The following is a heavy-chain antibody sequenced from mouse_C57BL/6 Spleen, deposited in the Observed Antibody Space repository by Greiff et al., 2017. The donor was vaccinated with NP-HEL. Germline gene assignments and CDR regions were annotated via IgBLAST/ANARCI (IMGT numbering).Heavy chain of an antibody. CDR2: IHPNSGST. J-gene: IGHJ2*01. Sequence: QVQLQQPGAELVKPGASVKLSCKASGYTFTSYWMHWVKQRPGQGLEWIGMIHPNSGSTNYNEKFKRKATLTVDKSSSTAYMQLSSLTSEDSAVYYCARYYGSSLYYFDYWGQGTTLTVSS. V-gene: IGHV1-64*01. CDR3: ARYYGSSLYYFDY. CDR1: GYTFTSYW. D-gene: IGHD1-1*01.